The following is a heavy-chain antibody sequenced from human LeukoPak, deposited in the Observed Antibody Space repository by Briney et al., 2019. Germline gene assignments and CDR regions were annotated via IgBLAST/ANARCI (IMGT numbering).Heavy chain of an antibody. CDR2: IKQDGSEK. V-gene: IGHV3-7*04. D-gene: IGHD3-22*01. CDR3: ARGYDSSGYWYFDY. CDR1: GFTFSSYW. Sequence: GGSLRLSCAASGFTFSSYWMSWVRQAPGKGLEWVANIKQDGSEKYYVDSVKGRFTISRDNAKNSLYLQMNSLRAEDTAVYYCARGYDSSGYWYFDYWGQGTLVTVFS. J-gene: IGHJ4*02.